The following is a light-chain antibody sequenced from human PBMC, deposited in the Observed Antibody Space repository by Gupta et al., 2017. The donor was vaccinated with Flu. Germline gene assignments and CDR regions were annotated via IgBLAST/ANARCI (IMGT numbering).Light chain of an antibody. Sequence: QSALTQPPSASGSPGQSVTIPCAGTSSNVGGYNYVSCDQHTPGKAPKLMIYEVSERPSGFPDRFSGSKSSNTASLTVSGFQVEDEADYYCSSYSGTNTPLYVFGTGTKVTVL. V-gene: IGLV2-8*01. CDR1: SSNVGGYNY. CDR2: EVS. J-gene: IGLJ1*01. CDR3: SSYSGTNTPLYV.